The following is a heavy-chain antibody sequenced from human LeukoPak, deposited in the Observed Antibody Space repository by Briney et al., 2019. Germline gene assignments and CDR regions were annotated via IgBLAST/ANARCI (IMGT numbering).Heavy chain of an antibody. CDR2: IYYSGST. J-gene: IGHJ4*02. CDR3: ARDLVVISLYYFDY. Sequence: SQTLSLTCTVSGGSISSGDYYWSWIRQPPGKGLEWIGYIYYSGSTYYNPSLKSRVTLSVDTSKNQFSLKLSSVTAADTAVYYCARDLVVISLYYFDYWGQGTLVTVSS. CDR1: GGSISSGDYY. V-gene: IGHV4-30-4*08. D-gene: IGHD3-22*01.